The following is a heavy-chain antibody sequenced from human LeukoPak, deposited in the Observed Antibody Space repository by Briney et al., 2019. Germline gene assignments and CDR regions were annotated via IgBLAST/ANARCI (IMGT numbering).Heavy chain of an antibody. Sequence: SETLSLTCAVYGGSFSGYYWSWIRQPPGKGLEWIGSIYYSGSTSYNASLRSRVTMSVDTSKNQFSLKLSSVTAADTAVYYCASPSPGFDPWGQGTLVTVSS. CDR2: IYYSGST. V-gene: IGHV4-34*01. CDR3: ASPSPGFDP. J-gene: IGHJ5*02. CDR1: GGSFSGYY.